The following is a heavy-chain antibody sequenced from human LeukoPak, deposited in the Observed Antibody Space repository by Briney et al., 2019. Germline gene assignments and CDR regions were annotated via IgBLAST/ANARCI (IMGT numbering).Heavy chain of an antibody. J-gene: IGHJ3*02. CDR2: INHSGST. CDR1: GGSFSGYY. CDR3: ARGRRGPNRRYDAFDI. V-gene: IGHV4-34*01. Sequence: PSQTLSLTCAVYGGSFSGYYWSWIRQPPGKGLEWIGEINHSGSTNYNPSLKSRVTISVDTSKNQFSLKLSSVTAADTAVYYCARGRRGPNRRYDAFDIWGQGTMVTVSS. D-gene: IGHD1-14*01.